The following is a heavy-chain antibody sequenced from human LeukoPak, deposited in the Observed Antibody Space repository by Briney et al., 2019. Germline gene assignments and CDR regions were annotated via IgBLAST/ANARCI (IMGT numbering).Heavy chain of an antibody. Sequence: GASVKVSCKASGYTFTSYGISWVRQAPGQGLEWMGWISAYNGNTNYAQKFQGRVTITADESTSTAYMELSSLRSEDTAVYYCARADSSSWTYYYYGMDVWGQGTTVTVSS. J-gene: IGHJ6*02. CDR1: GYTFTSYG. V-gene: IGHV1-18*01. CDR2: ISAYNGNT. CDR3: ARADSSSWTYYYYGMDV. D-gene: IGHD6-13*01.